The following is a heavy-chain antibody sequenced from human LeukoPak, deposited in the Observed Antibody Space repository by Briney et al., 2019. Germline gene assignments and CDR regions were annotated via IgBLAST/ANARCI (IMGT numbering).Heavy chain of an antibody. CDR2: ISHSGST. Sequence: SETLSITCAVYGESFSGYYWTWIRQPPGKGLEWIGEISHSGSTNYNPSLKSRVTISVDTSKNQFSLKVTSVTAADTAVYYCARGRGYSYEVGFDYWGQGNLVTVSS. CDR3: ARGRGYSYEVGFDY. V-gene: IGHV4-34*01. CDR1: GESFSGYY. J-gene: IGHJ4*02. D-gene: IGHD5-18*01.